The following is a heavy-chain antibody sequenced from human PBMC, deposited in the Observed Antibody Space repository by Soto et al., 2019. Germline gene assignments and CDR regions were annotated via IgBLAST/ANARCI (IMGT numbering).Heavy chain of an antibody. CDR2: IYYSWST. CDR1: GGSISSYY. J-gene: IGHJ6*02. CDR3: ARGGGYNNYYYYGMDG. D-gene: IGHD5-12*01. Sequence: QVQLQESGPGLVKPSETLSLTCTVSGGSISSYYWSWIRQPPGKGLEWIGYIYYSWSTNYNPSLKRRVPISVDTSKNQFSLKLSSVTAADTAVYYCARGGGYNNYYYYGMDGWGQGTTVTVSS. V-gene: IGHV4-59*01.